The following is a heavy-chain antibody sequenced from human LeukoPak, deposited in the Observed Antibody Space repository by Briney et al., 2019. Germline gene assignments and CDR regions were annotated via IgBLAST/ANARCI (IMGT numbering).Heavy chain of an antibody. J-gene: IGHJ4*02. CDR1: GFTFSSYA. CDR3: ARDRITMVRGALDY. Sequence: PGRSLRLSCAASGFTFSSYAMHWVRQAPGKGLEWVAVISYDGSNKYYADSVKGRFTISRDNSKNTLYLQMNSLRAEDTAVYYCARDRITMVRGALDYWGQGTLVTVSS. D-gene: IGHD3-10*01. CDR2: ISYDGSNK. V-gene: IGHV3-30-3*01.